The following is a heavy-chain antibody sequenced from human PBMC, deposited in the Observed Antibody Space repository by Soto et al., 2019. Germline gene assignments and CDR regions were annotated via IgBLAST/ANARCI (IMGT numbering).Heavy chain of an antibody. V-gene: IGHV3-21*01. J-gene: IGHJ6*02. Sequence: GGSLRLSCAASGFTFSSYSMNWVRQAPGKGLEWVSSISSSSSYIYYADSVKGRFTISRDNAKNSLYLQMNSLRAEDTAVYYCARGLNYDFWSGYYAKSDYYYYGMDVWGQGTTVTVSS. CDR1: GFTFSSYS. D-gene: IGHD3-3*01. CDR2: ISSSSSYI. CDR3: ARGLNYDFWSGYYAKSDYYYYGMDV.